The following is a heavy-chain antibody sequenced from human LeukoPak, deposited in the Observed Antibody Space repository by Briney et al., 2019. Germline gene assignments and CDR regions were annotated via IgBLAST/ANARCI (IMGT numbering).Heavy chain of an antibody. CDR1: GGSISSSNW. CDR3: ARHYGP. J-gene: IGHJ5*02. CDR2: IYHSGST. Sequence: SGTLSLTCAVSGGSISSSNWWSWVRQPPGKGLEWIGDIYHSGSTYYNPSLKSRVTISVDTSKNQFSLKLSSVTAADTAVYYCARHYGPWGQGTLVTVSS. V-gene: IGHV4-4*02. D-gene: IGHD3-10*01.